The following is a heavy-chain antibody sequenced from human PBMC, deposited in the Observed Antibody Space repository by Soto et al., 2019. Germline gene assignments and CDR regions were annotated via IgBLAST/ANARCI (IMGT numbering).Heavy chain of an antibody. CDR1: GASISGFY. CDR2: IYATGTT. Sequence: LETLSLTCTVSGASISGFYWSWIRKSAGKGLEWIGRIYATGTTDYNPSLKSRVMMSVDTSKKQFSLKLRSVTAADTAVYYCVRDGTKTLRDWFDPWGQGISVTVSS. CDR3: VRDGTKTLRDWFDP. V-gene: IGHV4-4*07. D-gene: IGHD1-1*01. J-gene: IGHJ5*02.